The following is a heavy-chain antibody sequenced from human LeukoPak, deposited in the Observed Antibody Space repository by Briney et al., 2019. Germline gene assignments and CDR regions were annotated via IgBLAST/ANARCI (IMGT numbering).Heavy chain of an antibody. CDR2: IYTSGST. CDR1: GGSISSGSYH. CDR3: ARSTTYSSGWYGGDYFDY. D-gene: IGHD6-19*01. V-gene: IGHV4-61*02. Sequence: PSQTLSLTCTVSGGSISSGSYHWSWIRQPAGKGLEWIGRIYTSGSTNYNPSLKSRVTISVDTSKNQFSLKLSSVTAADTAVYYCARSTTYSSGWYGGDYFDYWGQGTLVTVSS. J-gene: IGHJ4*02.